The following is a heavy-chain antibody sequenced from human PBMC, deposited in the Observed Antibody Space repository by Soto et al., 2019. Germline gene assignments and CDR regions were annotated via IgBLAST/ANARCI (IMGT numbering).Heavy chain of an antibody. J-gene: IGHJ4*02. D-gene: IGHD2-15*01. CDR1: GYTFTSYY. CDR3: ARVGRYCSGGSCYPYYFDY. CDR2: INPSGGSS. V-gene: IGHV1-46*03. Sequence: QVQLVQSGAEVKKPGASVKVSCKASGYTFTSYYMHWVRQAPGQGLEWMGIINPSGGSSSYAQKFQGRVTMTRDTSTSTVFMEQSSLGSEDTAVYYCARVGRYCSGGSCYPYYFDYWGQGTLVTVSS.